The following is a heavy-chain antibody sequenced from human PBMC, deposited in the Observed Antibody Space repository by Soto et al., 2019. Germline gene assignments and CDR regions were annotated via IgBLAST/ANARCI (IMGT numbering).Heavy chain of an antibody. J-gene: IGHJ6*03. CDR2: IYPGDSDT. Sequence: GESLKISCKGSGYSFTSYWIGWVRQMPGKGLEWMGIIYPGDSDTRYSPSFQGQVTISADKSISTAYLQWSSLKASDTAMYYCARFLGSTNGNYYYMDVWGKGTSVTVSS. V-gene: IGHV5-51*01. CDR3: ARFLGSTNGNYYYMDV. D-gene: IGHD2-2*01. CDR1: GYSFTSYW.